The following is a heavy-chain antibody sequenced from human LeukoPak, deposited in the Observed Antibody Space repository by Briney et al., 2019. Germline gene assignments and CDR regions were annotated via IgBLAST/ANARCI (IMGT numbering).Heavy chain of an antibody. CDR2: IYYSGST. J-gene: IGHJ6*03. V-gene: IGHV4-59*01. CDR3: ARTTEGGYTYDYFYYYYMDV. CDR1: GGPISSYY. Sequence: SETLSLTCTVSGGPISSYYWSWIRQPPGKGLEWIGYIYYSGSTNYNPSLKSRVTISVETSKNEFSLKLRSVTAADTAVYYCARTTEGGYTYDYFYYYYMDVWGKGTTVTISS. D-gene: IGHD5-18*01.